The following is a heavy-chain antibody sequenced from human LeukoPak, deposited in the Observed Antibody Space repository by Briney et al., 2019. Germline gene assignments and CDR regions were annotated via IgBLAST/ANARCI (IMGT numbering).Heavy chain of an antibody. CDR1: GYTFTSYY. J-gene: IGHJ3*02. Sequence: ASVKVSCTASGYTFTSYYMHWVRQAPGQGLEWMGIINPSGGSTSYAQKFQGRVTMTRDTSTSTVYMELSSLRSEDTAVYYCARDPATIVVVTADAFDIWGQGTMVTVSS. D-gene: IGHD2-21*02. V-gene: IGHV1-46*01. CDR2: INPSGGST. CDR3: ARDPATIVVVTADAFDI.